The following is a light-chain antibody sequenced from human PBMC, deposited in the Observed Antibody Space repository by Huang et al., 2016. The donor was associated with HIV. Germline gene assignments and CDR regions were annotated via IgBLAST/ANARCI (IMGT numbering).Light chain of an antibody. CDR2: KIS. J-gene: IGKJ2*01. CDR1: QSLLHSDGNTY. CDR3: MQTTQFPYT. Sequence: ILMTQTPLSSPVTLGQPASISCRSSQSLLHSDGNTYLSWLHQRPGQPQRLLIYKISKRCCGDPDRFSGSGAGKDFTLKISRVEAEDVGVYYCMQTTQFPYTFGQGTKLEIK. V-gene: IGKV2-24*01.